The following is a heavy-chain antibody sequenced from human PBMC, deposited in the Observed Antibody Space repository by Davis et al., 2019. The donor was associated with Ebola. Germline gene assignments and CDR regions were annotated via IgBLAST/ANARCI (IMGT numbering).Heavy chain of an antibody. CDR1: GGTISNSSYN. V-gene: IGHV4-39*01. D-gene: IGHD5-24*01. CDR3: VRAALQFREPMFYFDF. J-gene: IGHJ4*02. Sequence: SETLSLTCTVSGGTISNSSYNRGWVRQPPGKGLEWIGSMYYSGSTYYKMSLKSRVTISVDTSKNQFSLRLRSVTAADTAVYYCVRAALQFREPMFYFDFWGQGTLVTVSS. CDR2: MYYSGST.